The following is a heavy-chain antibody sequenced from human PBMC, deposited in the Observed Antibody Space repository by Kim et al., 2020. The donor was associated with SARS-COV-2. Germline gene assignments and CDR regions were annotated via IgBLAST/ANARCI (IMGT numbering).Heavy chain of an antibody. V-gene: IGHV3-23*01. CDR1: GFTFGTNA. Sequence: GGSLRLSCAASGFTFGTNAMRWVRQVPGKGPECVSVISGRGDVTYYADSVGGRFTISRENSVNTLYLQMNSLKVEDTAIYYCAKVPVRDLRFMEWLPAFDSWGQGTLVTVSA. J-gene: IGHJ4*02. CDR2: ISGRGDVT. D-gene: IGHD3-3*01. CDR3: AKVPVRDLRFMEWLPAFDS.